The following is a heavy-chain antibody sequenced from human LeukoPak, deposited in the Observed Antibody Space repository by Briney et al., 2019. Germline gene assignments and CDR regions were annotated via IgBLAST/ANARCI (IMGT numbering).Heavy chain of an antibody. CDR2: IKLDGSEK. Sequence: GGSLRLSCVTSGFRFSSYWMTWVRQAPGKGLEWVANIKLDGSEKYYGDAVKGRFTISRDNAKNSLYLQMNSLRAEDTAVYYCARTGIGSSWYGSGIDVWGKGTTVTVSS. CDR1: GFRFSSYW. CDR3: ARTGIGSSWYGSGIDV. D-gene: IGHD6-13*01. V-gene: IGHV3-7*01. J-gene: IGHJ6*04.